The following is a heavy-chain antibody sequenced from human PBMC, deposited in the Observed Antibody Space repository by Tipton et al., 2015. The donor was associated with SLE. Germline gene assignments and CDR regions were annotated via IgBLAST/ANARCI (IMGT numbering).Heavy chain of an antibody. CDR3: ANSFFGSPALFDY. Sequence: TLSLTCSVSGGSTHTGGSYWGWIRQRPGKGLEWIGTIYYTGTAYSSPSLKSRVTLSLDTSKSQFSLKLRSVTAADTAVYYCANSFFGSPALFDYWGLGTLVSVSS. V-gene: IGHV4-39*07. CDR2: IYYTGTA. CDR1: GGSTHTGGSY. D-gene: IGHD3-3*01. J-gene: IGHJ4*02.